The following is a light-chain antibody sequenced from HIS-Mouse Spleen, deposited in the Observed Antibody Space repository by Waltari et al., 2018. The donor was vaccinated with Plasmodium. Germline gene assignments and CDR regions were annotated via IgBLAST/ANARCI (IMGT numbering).Light chain of an antibody. CDR3: YSTDSSGNHRV. V-gene: IGLV3-10*01. CDR2: EDS. CDR1: AAPKNY. J-gene: IGLJ3*02. Sequence: YELTPPPSASVPPAQTARITCSGDAAPKNYASWYQQKSGQAPVLVIYEDSKRPSGIPERFSGSSSGTMATLTISGAQVEDEADYYCYSTDSSGNHRVFGGGTKLTVL.